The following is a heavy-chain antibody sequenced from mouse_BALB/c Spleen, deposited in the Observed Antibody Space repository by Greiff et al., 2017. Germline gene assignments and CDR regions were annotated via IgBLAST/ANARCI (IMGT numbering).Heavy chain of an antibody. Sequence: EVKLVESGGGLVQPGGSLKLSYAASGFTFSSYGMSWVRQTPDKRLELVATINSNGGSTYYPDSVKGRFTISRDNAKNTLYLQMSSLKSEDTAMYYCARRDGYPYYYAMDYWGQGTSVTVSS. J-gene: IGHJ4*01. D-gene: IGHD1-2*01. CDR2: INSNGGST. CDR1: GFTFSSYG. CDR3: ARRDGYPYYYAMDY. V-gene: IGHV5-6-3*01.